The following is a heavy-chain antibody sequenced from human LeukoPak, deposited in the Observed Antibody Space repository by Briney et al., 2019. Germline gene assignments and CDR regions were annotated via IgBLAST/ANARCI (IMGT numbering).Heavy chain of an antibody. D-gene: IGHD3-3*01. CDR1: GFTFSNYW. Sequence: GGSLRLSCAASGFTFSNYWMSWVRQAPGKGLEWVAVIWYDGSNKYYADSVKGRFTISRDNSKNTLYLQMNSLRAEDTAVYYCARDHEGRFLDYWGQGTLVTVSS. J-gene: IGHJ4*02. V-gene: IGHV3-33*08. CDR2: IWYDGSNK. CDR3: ARDHEGRFLDY.